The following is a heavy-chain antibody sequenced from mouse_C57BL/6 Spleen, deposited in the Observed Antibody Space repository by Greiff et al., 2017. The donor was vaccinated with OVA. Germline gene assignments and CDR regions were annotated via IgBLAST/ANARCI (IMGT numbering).Heavy chain of an antibody. J-gene: IGHJ4*01. Sequence: QVQLKQPGAELVKPGASVKLSCKASGYTFTSYWMHWVKQRPGQGLEWIGMIHPNSGSTNYNEKFKSKATLTVDKSSSTAYMQLSSLTSEDSAVYYCARPDYYGSSYVDYAMDYWGQGTSVTVSS. D-gene: IGHD1-1*01. V-gene: IGHV1-64*01. CDR2: IHPNSGST. CDR1: GYTFTSYW. CDR3: ARPDYYGSSYVDYAMDY.